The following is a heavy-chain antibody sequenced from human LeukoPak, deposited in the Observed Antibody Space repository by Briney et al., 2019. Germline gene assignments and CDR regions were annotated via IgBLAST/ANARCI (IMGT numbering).Heavy chain of an antibody. V-gene: IGHV4-39*01. Sequence: SETLSLTCTVSGASIKIDNSYWGWIRQPPGKGLEWIGSIYYSGSTYYNPSLKSRVTLSVDTSRNQFSLKLSSVTAADTAVYYCARQSPTLNAFDIWGLGTMVTVSS. CDR3: ARQSPTLNAFDI. CDR2: IYYSGST. J-gene: IGHJ3*02. CDR1: GASIKIDNSY.